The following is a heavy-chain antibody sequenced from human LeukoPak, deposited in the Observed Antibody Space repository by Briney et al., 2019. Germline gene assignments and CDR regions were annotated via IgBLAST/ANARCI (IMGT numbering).Heavy chain of an antibody. D-gene: IGHD3-22*01. CDR1: GFTFSSYE. J-gene: IGHJ4*02. V-gene: IGHV3-48*03. CDR2: TSSSGSTI. Sequence: PGGSLRLSCAASGFTFSSYEMNWVRQAPGKGLEWVSYTSSSGSTIYYADSVKGRFTISRDNAKNSLYLQMNSLRAEDTAVYYCARDLASSGYYFITGIDYWGQGTLVTVSS. CDR3: ARDLASSGYYFITGIDY.